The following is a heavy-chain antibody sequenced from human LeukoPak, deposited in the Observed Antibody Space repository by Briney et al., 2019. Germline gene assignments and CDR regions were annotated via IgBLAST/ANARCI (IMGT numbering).Heavy chain of an antibody. J-gene: IGHJ5*02. CDR3: ARCDSSSWDNWFDP. D-gene: IGHD6-13*01. Sequence: GGSLRLSCAASGFTFSSYSMNWVRQAPGKGLEWVANIKQDGSEKYYVDSVKGRFTISRDNAKNSLYLQMDSLRAEDTAVYYCARCDSSSWDNWFDPWGQGTLVTVSS. CDR1: GFTFSSYS. V-gene: IGHV3-7*01. CDR2: IKQDGSEK.